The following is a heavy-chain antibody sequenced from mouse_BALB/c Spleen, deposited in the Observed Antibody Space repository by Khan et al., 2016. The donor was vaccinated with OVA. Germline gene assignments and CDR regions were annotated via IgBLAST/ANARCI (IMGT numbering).Heavy chain of an antibody. D-gene: IGHD2-14*01. V-gene: IGHV1-85*01. CDR2: IFPGDGST. Sequence: VKLLESGAELVKPGASVKLSCKASGYTFTSYDINWVRQRPEQGLEWIGWIFPGDGSTEYNEKFKGKATLTTDKSSSTAYMQLSRLTSVDSAVYFCESGGYGGFAYWGQGTLVTVSA. CDR1: GYTFTSYD. CDR3: ESGGYGGFAY. J-gene: IGHJ3*01.